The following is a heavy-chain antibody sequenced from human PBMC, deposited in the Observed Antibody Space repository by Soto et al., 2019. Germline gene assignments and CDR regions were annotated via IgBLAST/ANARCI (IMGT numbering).Heavy chain of an antibody. J-gene: IGHJ6*02. D-gene: IGHD4-4*01. Sequence: GGSLRLSCAVSGLTFSRYEMNWVRQSPGKGLEWVSYIGTSGKTIYYADSVRGRFTISRDNAKNSLYLQMNSLRAEDTAVYYCARDPAIYSGNFDYGLDVWGQGTTVTVSS. CDR2: IGTSGKTI. V-gene: IGHV3-48*03. CDR3: ARDPAIYSGNFDYGLDV. CDR1: GLTFSRYE.